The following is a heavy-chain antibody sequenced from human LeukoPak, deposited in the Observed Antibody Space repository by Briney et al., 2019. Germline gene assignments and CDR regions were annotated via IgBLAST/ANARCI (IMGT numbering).Heavy chain of an antibody. Sequence: GGSLRLSCAASGFTFSSYAMSWVRQAPGKGLEWVSAISGSGGSTYYADSVKGRFTISRDNSKNTLYLQMHSLRAEDTAVYFCAKDQVSVADPFDYWGQGTLVTVSS. J-gene: IGHJ4*02. CDR1: GFTFSSYA. CDR2: ISGSGGST. CDR3: AKDQVSVADPFDY. D-gene: IGHD6-19*01. V-gene: IGHV3-23*01.